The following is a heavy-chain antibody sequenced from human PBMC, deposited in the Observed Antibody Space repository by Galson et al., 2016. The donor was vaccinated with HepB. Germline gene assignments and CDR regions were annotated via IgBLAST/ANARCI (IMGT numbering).Heavy chain of an antibody. CDR3: ATDSPHSSSWGSH. CDR2: TYSGGDT. J-gene: IGHJ4*02. CDR1: GFTVSSTY. Sequence: SLRLSCAASGFTVSSTYMSWVRQAPGKGLEWVSVTYSGGDTYYADSVKGRFTISRDNSKNTLYLQMNSLRAEDTAEYYCATDSPHSSSWGSHWGQGTLVTVSS. V-gene: IGHV3-53*01. D-gene: IGHD6-13*01.